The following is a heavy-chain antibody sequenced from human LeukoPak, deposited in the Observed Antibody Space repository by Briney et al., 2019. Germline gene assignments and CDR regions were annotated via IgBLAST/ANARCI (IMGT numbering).Heavy chain of an antibody. D-gene: IGHD3-22*01. CDR3: ARDGDDSSGYSSFYFDY. CDR2: INWNGGST. V-gene: IGHV3-20*04. CDR1: GFTFDDYG. Sequence: GGSLRLSCAASGFTFDDYGMSWVRQAPGKGLEWVSGINWNGGSTGYADSVKGRFTISRDNAKNSLYLQMNSLRAEDTALYYCARDGDDSSGYSSFYFDYWGQGTLVTVSS. J-gene: IGHJ4*02.